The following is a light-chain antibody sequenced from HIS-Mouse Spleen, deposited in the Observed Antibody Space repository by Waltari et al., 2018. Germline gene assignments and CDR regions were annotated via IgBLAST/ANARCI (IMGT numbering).Light chain of an antibody. V-gene: IGLV2-14*01. CDR2: DVS. Sequence: QSALTQPASVSGSPGQSITISCTGTSSDVGGYNYVSWYQQHPGKAPKLLIYDVSNRPSGVSTRCAGSKSANTASLPISGLQAEDEADYSCSSYTSSSTLVFGGGTKLTVL. J-gene: IGLJ2*01. CDR1: SSDVGGYNY. CDR3: SSYTSSSTLV.